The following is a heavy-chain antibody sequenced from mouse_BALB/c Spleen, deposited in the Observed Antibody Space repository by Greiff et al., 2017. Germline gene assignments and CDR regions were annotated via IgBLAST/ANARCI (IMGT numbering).Heavy chain of an antibody. Sequence: QVQLKESGPGLVAPSQSLSITCTVSGFSLTSYGVHWVRQPPGKGLEWLGVIWAGGSTNYNSALMSRLSISKDNSKSQVFLKMNSLQTDDTAMYYCARDRYDGFLYAMDYWGQGTSVTVSS. CDR3: ARDRYDGFLYAMDY. V-gene: IGHV2-9*02. CDR2: IWAGGST. J-gene: IGHJ4*01. CDR1: GFSLTSYG. D-gene: IGHD2-14*01.